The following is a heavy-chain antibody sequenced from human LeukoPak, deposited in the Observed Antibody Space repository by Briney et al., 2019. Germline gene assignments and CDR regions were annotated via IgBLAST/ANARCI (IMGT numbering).Heavy chain of an antibody. D-gene: IGHD6-13*01. CDR2: VSWNSGNI. CDR3: TKSPRRAAAPDY. Sequence: SGGSLRLSCAASGFTFADYAIQWVRQAPGKGLEWVSGVSWNSGNIGYAESVKGRFTISRDNAKNSLYLQMNSLRAEDTALYYCTKSPRRAAAPDYWGRGTLVTVSS. J-gene: IGHJ4*02. CDR1: GFTFADYA. V-gene: IGHV3-9*01.